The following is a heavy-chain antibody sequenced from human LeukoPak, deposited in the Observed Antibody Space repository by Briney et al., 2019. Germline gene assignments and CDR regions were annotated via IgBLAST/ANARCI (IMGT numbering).Heavy chain of an antibody. Sequence: GGSLRLSCTGSGFTFGDYAMSWVRQAPGKGLEWVGFIRSKAYGGTTEYAASVKGRFTISRNDSKSIAYLQMNSVKTEDTAVYYCSRERERDYDILTGPFDYWGQGTLVTVSS. CDR1: GFTFGDYA. J-gene: IGHJ4*02. D-gene: IGHD3-9*01. V-gene: IGHV3-49*04. CDR2: IRSKAYGGTT. CDR3: SRERERDYDILTGPFDY.